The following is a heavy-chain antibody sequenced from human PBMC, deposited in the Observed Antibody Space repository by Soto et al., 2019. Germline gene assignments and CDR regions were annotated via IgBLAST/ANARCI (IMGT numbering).Heavy chain of an antibody. Sequence: ASVKVSCKASGYTFTSYDINWVRQATGQGLEWMGWMNPNSGNTGYAQKFQGRVTMTRNTSISTAYMELSSLRSEDTAVYYCATLTFHSSGYDTEAFDIWGQGTMVPVSS. CDR1: GYTFTSYD. J-gene: IGHJ3*02. V-gene: IGHV1-8*01. CDR3: ATLTFHSSGYDTEAFDI. D-gene: IGHD3-22*01. CDR2: MNPNSGNT.